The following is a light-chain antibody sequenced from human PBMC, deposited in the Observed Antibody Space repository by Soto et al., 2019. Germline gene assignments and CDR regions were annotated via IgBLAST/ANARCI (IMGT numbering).Light chain of an antibody. V-gene: IGKV1-39*01. CDR3: QQSYSTPT. Sequence: DIQMTQSPSSLSASLGDRVTITCRASQSISNYLSWYQQKPGKVPNLLIYAASSLQSGVPSRFSGSGSGTDFTLTISSLQPEDFATYYCQQSYSTPTFGQGTKVEIK. J-gene: IGKJ1*01. CDR2: AAS. CDR1: QSISNY.